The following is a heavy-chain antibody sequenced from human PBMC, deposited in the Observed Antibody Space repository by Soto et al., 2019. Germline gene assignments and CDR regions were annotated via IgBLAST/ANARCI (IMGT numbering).Heavy chain of an antibody. J-gene: IGHJ4*02. CDR1: GFSLTTSGVG. V-gene: IGHV2-5*02. D-gene: IGHD6-19*01. CDR2: IYWDEDK. Sequence: QITLKESGPTVVKPTQTLTLTCTVSGFSLTTSGVGVGWIRQPPGKALEWLALIYWDEDKRYSPSLKNRLTITKDTSKNQVVLIMTNMDPQDTATYYCAHDSSGLYGFDYWGQGTLVTVSS. CDR3: AHDSSGLYGFDY.